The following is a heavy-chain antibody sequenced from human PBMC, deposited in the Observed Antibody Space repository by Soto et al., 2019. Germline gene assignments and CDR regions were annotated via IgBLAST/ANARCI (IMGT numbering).Heavy chain of an antibody. CDR3: ARAGEYCSGGTCYYDAFDL. CDR1: GLTVSSNY. D-gene: IGHD2-15*01. Sequence: GGSLRLSCAASGLTVSSNYMSWVRQAPGKGLEWVSIIYRGGSTYYADSVKGRFSISRHNSKNTLYLQMNSLRAEDTAVYYCARAGEYCSGGTCYYDAFDLWGQGTMVTVSS. V-gene: IGHV3-53*04. J-gene: IGHJ3*01. CDR2: IYRGGST.